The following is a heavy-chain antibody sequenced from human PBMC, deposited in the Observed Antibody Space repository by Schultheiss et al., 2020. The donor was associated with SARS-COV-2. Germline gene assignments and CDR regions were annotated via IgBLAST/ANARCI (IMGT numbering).Heavy chain of an antibody. CDR3: AGQATITMVRGVQFDP. D-gene: IGHD3-10*01. V-gene: IGHV3-23*01. Sequence: GGSLRLSCAASGFTFSSYSMNWVRQAPGKGLEWVSAISGSGGSTYYADSVKGRFTISRDNSKNTLYLQMNSLRAEDTAVYYCAGQATITMVRGVQFDPWGQGTLVTVSS. CDR2: ISGSGGST. J-gene: IGHJ5*02. CDR1: GFTFSSYS.